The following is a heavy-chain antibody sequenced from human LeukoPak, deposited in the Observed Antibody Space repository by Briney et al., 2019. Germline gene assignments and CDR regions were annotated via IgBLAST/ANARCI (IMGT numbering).Heavy chain of an antibody. V-gene: IGHV3-23*01. CDR1: GFTFSSYA. CDR2: ISGSGGST. Sequence: GGSLRLSCAASGFTFSSYAMSWVRQAPGKGPEWVSAISGSGGSTYYADSVKGRFTISRDNSKNTLYLQMNSLRAEDTAVYYCAKAGNYGDYGHYWGQGTLVTVSS. J-gene: IGHJ4*02. D-gene: IGHD4-17*01. CDR3: AKAGNYGDYGHY.